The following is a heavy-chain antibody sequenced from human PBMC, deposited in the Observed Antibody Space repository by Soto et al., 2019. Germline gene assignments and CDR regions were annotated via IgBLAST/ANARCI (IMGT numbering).Heavy chain of an antibody. CDR2: ISSNGGTT. CDR1: GFTFSSYD. V-gene: IGHV3-64*01. Sequence: EVQLAESGGGMVQPGGSLRLSCVASGFTFSSYDMHWVRQAPGKGLEYVSSISSNGGTTYYGNSVKGRFTISRDNSKYTLYLQMGSLRAEGMAVYYCVRRVSGNYDYWGQGTLVTVSS. CDR3: VRRVSGNYDY. D-gene: IGHD1-7*01. J-gene: IGHJ4*02.